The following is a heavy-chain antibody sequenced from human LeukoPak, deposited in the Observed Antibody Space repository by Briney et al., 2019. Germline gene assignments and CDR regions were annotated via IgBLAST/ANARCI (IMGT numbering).Heavy chain of an antibody. D-gene: IGHD3-22*01. CDR1: GDSFSSNSAA. V-gene: IGHV6-1*01. CDR2: TYYRSKWYN. CDR3: SRARYHYDSGGYNYYFDY. Sequence: SQTLSLTCAISGDSFSSNSAAWNWIRKSPSRGLEWLGRTYYRSKWYNDYAVSVKSRITINAETSKNQFSLQLNSVTPEDTAVYHCSRARYHYDSGGYNYYFDYWGQGTLLTVSS. J-gene: IGHJ4*02.